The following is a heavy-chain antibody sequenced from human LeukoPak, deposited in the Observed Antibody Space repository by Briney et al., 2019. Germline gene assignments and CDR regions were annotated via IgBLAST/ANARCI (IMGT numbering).Heavy chain of an antibody. CDR2: ISAYNGNT. J-gene: IGHJ3*02. V-gene: IGHV1-18*01. CDR3: ARDYITMVRGVRVQGAFDI. CDR1: GYTFTSYG. D-gene: IGHD3-10*01. Sequence: ASVKVSCKASGYTFTSYGISWVRQAPGRGLEWMGWISAYNGNTNYAQKLQGRVTMTTDTSTSTAYMELRSLRSDDTAVYYCARDYITMVRGVRVQGAFDIWGQGTMVTVSS.